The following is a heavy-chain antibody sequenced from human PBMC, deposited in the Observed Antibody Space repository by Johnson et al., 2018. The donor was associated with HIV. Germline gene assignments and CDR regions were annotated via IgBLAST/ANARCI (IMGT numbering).Heavy chain of an antibody. CDR1: GFTFDDYA. D-gene: IGHD2-8*02. Sequence: VQLVESGGGVVQPGRSLRLSCATSGFTFDDYAMHWVRQAPGKGLEWVSGISWNSGSIGYADSVKGRFTISRDNAKNSLYLQMNSLRAEDTAVYYCTTDSWWSTHDAFDIWGQGTMVTVSS. V-gene: IGHV3-9*01. CDR3: TTDSWWSTHDAFDI. J-gene: IGHJ3*02. CDR2: ISWNSGSI.